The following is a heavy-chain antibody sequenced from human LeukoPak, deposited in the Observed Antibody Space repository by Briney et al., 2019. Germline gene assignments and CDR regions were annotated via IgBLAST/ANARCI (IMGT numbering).Heavy chain of an antibody. CDR3: ARGPEYYDFWSGYYGSDY. V-gene: IGHV4-34*01. J-gene: IGHJ4*02. CDR2: INHSGST. D-gene: IGHD3-3*01. Sequence: SETLSLTCAVYGGSFSGYYWSWIRQPPGKGLEWIGEINHSGSTNYNPSLKSRVTISVDSSKNQFSLKLSSVTAADTAVYYCARGPEYYDFWSGYYGSDYWGQGTLVTVSS. CDR1: GGSFSGYY.